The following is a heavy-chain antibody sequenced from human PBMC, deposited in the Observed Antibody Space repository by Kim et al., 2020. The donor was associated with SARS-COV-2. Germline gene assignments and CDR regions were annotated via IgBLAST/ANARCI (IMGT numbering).Heavy chain of an antibody. CDR3: ARENIAAAGYYYYGMDV. V-gene: IGHV6-1*01. Sequence: VKSRITINPDTSKNQFSLQLNSVTPEDTAVYYCARENIAAAGYYYYGMDVWGQGTTVTVSS. D-gene: IGHD6-13*01. J-gene: IGHJ6*02.